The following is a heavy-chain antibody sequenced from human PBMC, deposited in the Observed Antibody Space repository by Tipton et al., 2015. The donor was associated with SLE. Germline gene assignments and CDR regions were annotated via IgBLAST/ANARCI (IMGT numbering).Heavy chain of an antibody. CDR1: GGSISSYY. CDR2: IYTSGST. CDR3: ATAGITGTTGYFDY. V-gene: IGHV4-4*07. J-gene: IGHJ4*02. D-gene: IGHD1-14*01. Sequence: TLSLTCTVSGGSISSYYWSWIRQPAGKGLEWIGRIYTSGSTNYNPSLKSRVTMSVDTSKNQFSLKLSSVTAADTAVYYCATAGITGTTGYFDYWGQGTLVTVSS.